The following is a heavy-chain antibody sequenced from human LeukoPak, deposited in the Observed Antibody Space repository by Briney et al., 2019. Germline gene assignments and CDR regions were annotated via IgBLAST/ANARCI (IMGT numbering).Heavy chain of an antibody. Sequence: GGSLRLSCAASGFTFSSYGMHWVRQAPGKGLEWVAVIWYDGSNKYYADSVKGRFTISRDNSKNTLYLQMNSLRAEDTAVYYCARAGYDSWTLMDFDYWGQGTLVTVSS. V-gene: IGHV3-33*01. D-gene: IGHD3-3*01. CDR1: GFTFSSYG. CDR3: ARAGYDSWTLMDFDY. J-gene: IGHJ4*02. CDR2: IWYDGSNK.